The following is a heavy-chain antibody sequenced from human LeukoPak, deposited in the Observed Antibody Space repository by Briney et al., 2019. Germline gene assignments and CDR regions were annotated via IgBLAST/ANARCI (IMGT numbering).Heavy chain of an antibody. V-gene: IGHV3-66*01. J-gene: IGHJ4*02. CDR2: IYSGGST. CDR1: GFTVSSNY. Sequence: GGSLRLSCAASGFTVSSNYMSWVRQAPGKGLEWVSVIYSGGSTYYADSVKGRFTISRDNSKNTLYLQMNSLRAEDTAVYYCTPSSMVRGVISRGQGTLVTVSS. CDR3: TPSSMVRGVIS. D-gene: IGHD3-10*01.